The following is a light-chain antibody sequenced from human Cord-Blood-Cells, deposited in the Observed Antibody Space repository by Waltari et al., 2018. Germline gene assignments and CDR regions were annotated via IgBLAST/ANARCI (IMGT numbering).Light chain of an antibody. Sequence: QSVLPKPPSVSAAPGQRVTISSTGSSSNIGAVYDVHWYQQLPGTAPKLLSYGNIKRPAGVPDRFSGSQSGASAALAITGLQAEDEAYYYCQSYDSSLSGSVFGGGTKLTVL. V-gene: IGLV1-40*01. CDR3: QSYDSSLSGSV. CDR1: SSNIGAVYD. CDR2: GNI. J-gene: IGLJ3*02.